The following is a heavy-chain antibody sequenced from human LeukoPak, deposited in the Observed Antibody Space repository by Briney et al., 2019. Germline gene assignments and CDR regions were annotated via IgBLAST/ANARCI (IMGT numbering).Heavy chain of an antibody. CDR2: INPSGGST. CDR1: GYTFTSYY. CDR3: ARVYGYCSGGSCYHDAFDI. Sequence: ASVKVSCKASGYTFTSYYMHWVRQAPGQGLEWMGIINPSGGSTSYAQKFQGRVTMTRDTSISTAYMELSRLRSDDTAVYYCARVYGYCSGGSCYHDAFDIWGQGTMVTVSS. J-gene: IGHJ3*02. V-gene: IGHV1-46*01. D-gene: IGHD2-15*01.